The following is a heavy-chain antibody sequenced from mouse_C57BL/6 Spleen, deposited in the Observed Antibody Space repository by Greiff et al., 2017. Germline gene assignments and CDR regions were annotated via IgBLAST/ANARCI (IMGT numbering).Heavy chain of an antibody. CDR1: GYAFTNYL. CDR2: INPGSGGT. J-gene: IGHJ4*01. V-gene: IGHV1-54*01. CDR3: ARRPDYAMDY. Sequence: VQLQQSGAELVRPGTSVKVSCKASGYAFTNYLIEWVKQRPGQGLEWIGVINPGSGGTNYNEKFKGKATLTADKSSSTAYMQLSSLTSEDSAVYFCARRPDYAMDYWGQGTSVTVSS.